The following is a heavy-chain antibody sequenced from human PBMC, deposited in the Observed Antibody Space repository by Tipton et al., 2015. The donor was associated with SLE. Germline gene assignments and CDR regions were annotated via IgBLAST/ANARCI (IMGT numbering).Heavy chain of an antibody. Sequence: LRLSCTVSGVSISNYYWSWIRQPPGKGLEWIGYIYYSGSTNYNPSLKSRVTMSLDTSKNQFSLKLSSVTAADTAVYYCAREIQDYGGNPLDYWGRGTLVTVSS. V-gene: IGHV4-59*01. J-gene: IGHJ4*02. D-gene: IGHD4-23*01. CDR3: AREIQDYGGNPLDY. CDR2: IYYSGST. CDR1: GVSISNYY.